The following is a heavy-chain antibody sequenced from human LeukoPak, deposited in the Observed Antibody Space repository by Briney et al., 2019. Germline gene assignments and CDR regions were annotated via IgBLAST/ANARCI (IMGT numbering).Heavy chain of an antibody. Sequence: SETLSLTCTVSGGSISSYYWSWIRQPPGKGLEWIGYIYYSGSTNYNPSLKSRVTISVDTSKNQFSLKLSSVTAADTAVYYCARHEGYCSSTSCYTAGGLGYWGQGTLVTVSS. CDR2: IYYSGST. J-gene: IGHJ4*02. D-gene: IGHD2-2*02. V-gene: IGHV4-59*01. CDR3: ARHEGYCSSTSCYTAGGLGY. CDR1: GGSISSYY.